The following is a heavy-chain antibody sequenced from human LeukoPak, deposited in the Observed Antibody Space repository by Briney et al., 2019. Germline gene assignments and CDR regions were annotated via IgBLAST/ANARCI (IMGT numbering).Heavy chain of an antibody. CDR2: IYPSNSDT. CDR3: ARHRVDSSSPRGMDV. D-gene: IGHD6-13*01. J-gene: IGHJ6*02. V-gene: IGHV5-51*01. CDR1: GYIFTTYW. Sequence: GESLKISCKGSGYIFTTYWIGWVRQMPGKGLEWMGIIYPSNSDTRYSPSLQGQVTFSADKSISTAYLQWSSLKASDTAMYYCARHRVDSSSPRGMDVWGQGTTVTVSS.